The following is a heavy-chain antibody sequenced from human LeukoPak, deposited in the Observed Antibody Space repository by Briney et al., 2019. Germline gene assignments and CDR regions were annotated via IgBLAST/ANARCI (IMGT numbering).Heavy chain of an antibody. J-gene: IGHJ4*02. Sequence: PGGSLRLSCAASGFTFGSYAMSWVRQAPGKGLEWVSGISGGGVSTYYADSVKGRFTISRDNSKNTLYLQMNSLRAEDTAVYYCAKDSDFWSGYLDYWGQGTLVTVSS. D-gene: IGHD3-3*01. CDR1: GFTFGSYA. V-gene: IGHV3-23*01. CDR3: AKDSDFWSGYLDY. CDR2: ISGGGVST.